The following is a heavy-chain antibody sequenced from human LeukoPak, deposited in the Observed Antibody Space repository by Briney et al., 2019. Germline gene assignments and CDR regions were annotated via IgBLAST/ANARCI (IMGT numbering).Heavy chain of an antibody. V-gene: IGHV3-7*01. J-gene: IGHJ4*02. Sequence: GGSLRLSCTASGFTLSSYWMSWVRQAPGKGLEWLANIKEDGSEKYYVDSVKGRFTISRDNPKNSLSLQMNSLRVEDTAVFYCAKERWGSSGHFDLWGQGTLVTVSS. D-gene: IGHD6-19*01. CDR3: AKERWGSSGHFDL. CDR1: GFTLSSYW. CDR2: IKEDGSEK.